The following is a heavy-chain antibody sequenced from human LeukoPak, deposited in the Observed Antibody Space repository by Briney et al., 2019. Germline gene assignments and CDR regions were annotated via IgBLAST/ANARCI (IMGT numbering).Heavy chain of an antibody. D-gene: IGHD6-13*01. Sequence: GGSLRLSCAASGFTFDDYAMHWVRQGPGKGLEWVSGISWNSGTIGYADSVKGRFTISRDNAKNSLYLQMNSLRAEDTAVYYCASVPAAGTDYWGQGTLVTVSS. V-gene: IGHV3-9*01. CDR1: GFTFDDYA. J-gene: IGHJ4*02. CDR3: ASVPAAGTDY. CDR2: ISWNSGTI.